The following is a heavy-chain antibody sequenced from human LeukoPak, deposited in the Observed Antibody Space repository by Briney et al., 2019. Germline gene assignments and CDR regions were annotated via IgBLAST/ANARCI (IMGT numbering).Heavy chain of an antibody. J-gene: IGHJ4*02. V-gene: IGHV3-7*01. CDR2: IKTDGSEK. CDR3: ASDPTGYSSGWYRDY. CDR1: GFTFSNYW. D-gene: IGHD6-19*01. Sequence: GGSLRLSCEGSGFTFSNYWMGWVRQAPGKGLQWVANIKTDGSEKYYVDSVKGRFTISRDNAKNSLYLQMNSLGAEDTAVYYCASDPTGYSSGWYRDYWGQGTLVTVSS.